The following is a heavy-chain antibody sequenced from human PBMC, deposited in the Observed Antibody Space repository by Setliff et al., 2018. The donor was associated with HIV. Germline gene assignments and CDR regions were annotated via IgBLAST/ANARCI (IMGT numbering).Heavy chain of an antibody. CDR1: GGSMSGYY. D-gene: IGHD3-10*01. Sequence: SETLSLTCTVSGGSMSGYYWSWIRQSPGKELEWIGYISYSGSTNYNPSLESRVAMSVDTSKQQFSLNLNSVTAADTAVYYCVRRGGLVRGVITYYYMDVWGIGTTVTSP. J-gene: IGHJ6*03. V-gene: IGHV4-59*08. CDR2: ISYSGST. CDR3: VRRGGLVRGVITYYYMDV.